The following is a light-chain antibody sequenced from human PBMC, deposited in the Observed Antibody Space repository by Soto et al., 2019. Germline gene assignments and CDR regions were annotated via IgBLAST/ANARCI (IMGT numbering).Light chain of an antibody. Sequence: QSVLTQPASVSGSPGQSITISCTGTSSELGIYNYVSWYQQQPDKSPKLMIYQVTHRPSGVPNSFSGSRSGNTASLTISGLQAEDEADYYCSSYTVSTNYVFGTGTKVTVL. V-gene: IGLV2-14*01. CDR2: QVT. CDR3: SSYTVSTNYV. CDR1: SSELGIYNY. J-gene: IGLJ1*01.